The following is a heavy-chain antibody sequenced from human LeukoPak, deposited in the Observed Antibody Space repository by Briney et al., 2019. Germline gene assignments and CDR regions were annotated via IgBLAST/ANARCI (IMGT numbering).Heavy chain of an antibody. D-gene: IGHD3-10*01. J-gene: IGHJ5*02. CDR2: INTGSGNT. CDR3: ARVRDLDSGTYYNVDYFDP. Sequence: ASVKVSCKASGYTFTSYGISWVRQAPGQRLEWMGWINTGSGNTKYSQKFQGRITITRDTSASTAYMELSSLKSEDTAVYFCARVRDLDSGTYYNVDYFDPWGQGTLVTVSS. CDR1: GYTFTSYG. V-gene: IGHV1-3*04.